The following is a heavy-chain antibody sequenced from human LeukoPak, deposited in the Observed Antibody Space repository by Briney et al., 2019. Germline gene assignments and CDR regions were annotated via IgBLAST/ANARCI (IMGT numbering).Heavy chain of an antibody. CDR3: ARHSRGSNDY. V-gene: IGHV5-51*01. CDR1: GYTFNAYW. CDR2: IYASDSEI. D-gene: IGHD5-12*01. Sequence: GESLKISCKDSGYTFNAYWIGWVRQMPGKGLEWMGVIYASDSEIRYSPSFQGQVTISVDKSISTAYLQWSSLKASDTAMYYCARHSRGSNDYWGQGTLVTVSS. J-gene: IGHJ4*02.